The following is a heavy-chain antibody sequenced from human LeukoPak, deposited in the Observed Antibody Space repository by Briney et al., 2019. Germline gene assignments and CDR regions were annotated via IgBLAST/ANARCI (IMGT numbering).Heavy chain of an antibody. V-gene: IGHV4-59*11. J-gene: IGHJ3*02. CDR1: GGSIGSHY. D-gene: IGHD3-22*01. Sequence: KASETLSLTCTVSGGSIGSHYWSWIRQPPGKGLERIGYVYYSGTTNYNPSLKSRVTISVDTSKNQFSLKLSSVTAADTAVYYCARDYYDSRGEAFDIWGLGTMVTVSS. CDR2: VYYSGTT. CDR3: ARDYYDSRGEAFDI.